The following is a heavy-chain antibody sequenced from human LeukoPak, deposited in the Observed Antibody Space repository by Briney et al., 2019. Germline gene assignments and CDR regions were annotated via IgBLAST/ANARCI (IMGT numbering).Heavy chain of an antibody. CDR3: ARNPFDEQAYFDY. CDR1: GFTFSSSG. Sequence: AGGSLRLSCAASGFTFSSSGMHWVRQAPGKGLEWVAVIWYDGSNKYYADSVEGRFTISRDNSKNTLYLQMNSLRAEDSAVYYCARNPFDEQAYFDYWGQGTLVTVSS. CDR2: IWYDGSNK. D-gene: IGHD1/OR15-1a*01. V-gene: IGHV3-33*01. J-gene: IGHJ4*02.